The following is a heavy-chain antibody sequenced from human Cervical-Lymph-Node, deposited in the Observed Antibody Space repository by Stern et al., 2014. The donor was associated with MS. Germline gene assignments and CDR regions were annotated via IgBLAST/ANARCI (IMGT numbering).Heavy chain of an antibody. Sequence: QVQLMQSGAEVKKPGSSVKGSCNVSGGTFSSYTLNWVRQAPGQGLEWMGGIIPIFATTNYPQRFQGKVTITADGSTSTTYLEVSSLTSEDTAVYYCAREGIPGAGGTFDNWGQGTLVIVSS. J-gene: IGHJ4*02. D-gene: IGHD1-26*01. CDR1: GGTFSSYT. CDR2: IIPIFATT. V-gene: IGHV1-69*01. CDR3: AREGIPGAGGTFDN.